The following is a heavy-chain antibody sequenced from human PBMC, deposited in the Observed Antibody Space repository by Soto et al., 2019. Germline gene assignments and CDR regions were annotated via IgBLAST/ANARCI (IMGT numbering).Heavy chain of an antibody. CDR1: GGSISSGGYS. J-gene: IGHJ4*02. V-gene: IGHV4-30-2*01. CDR2: IYHSGST. Sequence: SETLSLTCAVSGGSISSGGYSWSWIRQPPGKGLEWIGYIYHSGSTYYNPSLKSRVTISVDTSKNQFSLKLSSVTAADTAVYYCARRYGYSFDYWGQGALVTVSS. D-gene: IGHD1-1*01. CDR3: ARRYGYSFDY.